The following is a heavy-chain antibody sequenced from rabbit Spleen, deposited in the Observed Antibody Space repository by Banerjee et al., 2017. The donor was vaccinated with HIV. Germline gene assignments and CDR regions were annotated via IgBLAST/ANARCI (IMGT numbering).Heavy chain of an antibody. V-gene: IGHV1S40*01. CDR1: GVSFSSSYY. CDR2: IYSRSGIT. D-gene: IGHD8-1*01. Sequence: QSLEESGGGLVQPEGSLTLTCKASGVSFSSSYYMCWVRQAPGKGLELIACIYSRSGITWDASWVNGRFTISKTSSTTVTLQMTSLTAADTATYFCARDASTSFSTYGMDLWGPGTLV. CDR3: ARDASTSFSTYGMDL. J-gene: IGHJ6*01.